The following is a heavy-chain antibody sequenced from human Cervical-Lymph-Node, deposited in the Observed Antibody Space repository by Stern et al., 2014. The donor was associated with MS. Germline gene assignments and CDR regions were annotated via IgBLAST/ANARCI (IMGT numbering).Heavy chain of an antibody. CDR3: ARGGRGVGLEY. CDR1: GLNFSTYA. CDR2: VSYDGTQR. Sequence: VQLVESGGGVVQPGRSLSLSCVASGLNFSTYAMHWVRQAPGKGLEWVAFVSYDGTQRNSTDSVKARFTISRDNSKNTLYLHMNSLRDEDTAVYFCARGGRGVGLEYWGQGALVTVSS. V-gene: IGHV3-30-3*01. J-gene: IGHJ4*02. D-gene: IGHD3-10*01.